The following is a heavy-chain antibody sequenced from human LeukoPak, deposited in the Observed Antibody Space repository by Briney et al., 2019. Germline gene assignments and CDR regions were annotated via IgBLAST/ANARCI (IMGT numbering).Heavy chain of an antibody. CDR2: INHSGST. CDR1: GGSFSGYY. CDR3: ARGPLYSSGWYRWFDP. V-gene: IGHV4-34*01. D-gene: IGHD6-19*01. Sequence: SETLSLTCAVYGGSFSGYYWSWIRQPPGKGLEWIGEINHSGSTNYNPSFKSRVTISVDTSKNQFSLKLSSVTAADTAVYYCARGPLYSSGWYRWFDPWGQGTLVTVSS. J-gene: IGHJ5*02.